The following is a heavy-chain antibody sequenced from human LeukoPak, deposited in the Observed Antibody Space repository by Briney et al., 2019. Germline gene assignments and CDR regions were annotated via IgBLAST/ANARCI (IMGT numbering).Heavy chain of an antibody. Sequence: SETLSLTCTVSGGSISSSSYYWGWIRQPPGKGLEWIGSIYYSGSTYYNPSLKSRVTISVGTSKNQFSLKLSSVTAADTAVYYCARQVYSSSWGVNSGWFDPWGQGTLVTVSS. CDR2: IYYSGST. V-gene: IGHV4-39*01. J-gene: IGHJ5*02. D-gene: IGHD6-13*01. CDR3: ARQVYSSSWGVNSGWFDP. CDR1: GGSISSSSYY.